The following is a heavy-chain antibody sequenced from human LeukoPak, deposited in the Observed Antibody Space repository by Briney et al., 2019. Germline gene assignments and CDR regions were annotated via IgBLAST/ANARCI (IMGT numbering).Heavy chain of an antibody. V-gene: IGHV3-74*01. J-gene: IGHJ1*01. CDR2: IKSDGST. Sequence: GGSLILSCAASGFTFSTYWMHWVRQAPGKGLVWVSRIKSDGSTNYADSVKGRFTISRDNAKNTLSLQMNSLRPEDTGVYYCARAPSVIGGYYPEYFRHWGQGTLVTVSS. CDR1: GFTFSTYW. D-gene: IGHD3-3*01. CDR3: ARAPSVIGGYYPEYFRH.